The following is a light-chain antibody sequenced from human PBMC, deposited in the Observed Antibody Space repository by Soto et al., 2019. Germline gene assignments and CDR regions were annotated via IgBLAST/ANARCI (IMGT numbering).Light chain of an antibody. CDR3: QQFDSVPCT. CDR2: DAS. Sequence: GDRVTITCQASQDITNYLSWYQQKPGKATKLLIYDASSLGTGVSSRFSGSGSGTHFTLTISSLQPEDIATYYCQQFDSVPCTFGQGTKLEMK. CDR1: QDITNY. J-gene: IGKJ2*02. V-gene: IGKV1-33*01.